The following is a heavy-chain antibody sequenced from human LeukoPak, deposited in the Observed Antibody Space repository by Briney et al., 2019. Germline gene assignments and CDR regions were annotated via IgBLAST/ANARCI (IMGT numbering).Heavy chain of an antibody. CDR1: GFTFSNYG. D-gene: IGHD5/OR15-5a*01. J-gene: IGHJ4*02. CDR3: ARDHVYGGADY. CDR2: ISYDGSDK. V-gene: IGHV3-30*03. Sequence: GGSLRLSCAASGFTFSNYGMHWVRQAPGKGLEWVAVISYDGSDKYYADSVKGRFTISRDNSKSTLYLQLNSLRTEDTALYYCARDHVYGGADYWGQGTLVTVSS.